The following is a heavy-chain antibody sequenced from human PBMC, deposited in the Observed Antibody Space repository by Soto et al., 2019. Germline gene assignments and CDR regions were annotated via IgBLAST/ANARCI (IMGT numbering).Heavy chain of an antibody. CDR2: MLYSGLT. Sequence: SETLSLTCSASGGSITSSSHFWGWVRQPPGKGLEWIGSMLYSGLTYYNPSLKSRVTLSVDTSKNQFSVRLNSVTASDTAVYYCAPLSVSLSGPYGIHVWGQGTTVTVSS. CDR3: APLSVSLSGPYGIHV. CDR1: GGSITSSSHF. J-gene: IGHJ6*02. D-gene: IGHD2-15*01. V-gene: IGHV4-39*01.